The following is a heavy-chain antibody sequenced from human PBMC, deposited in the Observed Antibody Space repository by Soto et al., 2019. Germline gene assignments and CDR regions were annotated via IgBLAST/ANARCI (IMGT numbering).Heavy chain of an antibody. CDR2: MNPGSGQT. Sequence: QVQLVQSGAEVKKPGASVKVSCKASGYTFINFDISWVRQAAGQGLEWLGWMNPGSGQTGYASKFQGRVAMTRDASTGTSHLELSSLTSDDTAVYYCARMASAGTLNWFDPWGQGTLVTVSS. V-gene: IGHV1-8*02. D-gene: IGHD6-13*01. CDR1: GYTFINFD. CDR3: ARMASAGTLNWFDP. J-gene: IGHJ5*02.